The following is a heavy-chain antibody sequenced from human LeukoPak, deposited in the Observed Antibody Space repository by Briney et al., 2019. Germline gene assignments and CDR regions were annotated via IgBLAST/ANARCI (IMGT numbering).Heavy chain of an antibody. V-gene: IGHV3-23*01. CDR2: ISGSGGST. CDR1: GFTFSSYA. CDR3: AKAGAPRRSPLYYYYGMDV. Sequence: TGGSLRLSCAASGFTFSSYAMSWVRQAPGKGLEWVSAISGSGGSTYYADSVKGRFTISRDNSKNTLYLQMNSLRAEDTAVYYCAKAGAPRRSPLYYYYGMDVWGQGTTDTVSS. D-gene: IGHD1-1*01. J-gene: IGHJ6*02.